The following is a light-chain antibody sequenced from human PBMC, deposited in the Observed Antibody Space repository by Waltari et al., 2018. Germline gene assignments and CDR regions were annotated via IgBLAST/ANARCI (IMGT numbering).Light chain of an antibody. CDR2: GAS. CDR3: QHYVRLPAT. V-gene: IGKV3-20*01. CDR1: QSVART. Sequence: EIVLTQSPGTLSLSPGERATLSCRASQSVARTLAWYQQKPGQAPRLLIYGASSRATGVPDRFSGSGSGTDFILTISRLGPEDFAVYYCQHYVRLPATFGQGTKVEIK. J-gene: IGKJ1*01.